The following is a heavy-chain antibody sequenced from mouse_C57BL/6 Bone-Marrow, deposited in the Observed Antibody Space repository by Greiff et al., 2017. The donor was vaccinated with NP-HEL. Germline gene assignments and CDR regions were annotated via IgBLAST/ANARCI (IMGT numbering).Heavy chain of an antibody. V-gene: IGHV1-82*01. J-gene: IGHJ3*01. D-gene: IGHD6-1*01. Sequence: VKLMESGPELVKPGASVKISCKASGYAFSSSWMNWVKQRPGKGLEWIGRIYPGDGDTNYNGKFKGKATLTADKSSSTAYMQLSSLTSEESAVYFCARAGGGLWFAYWGQGTLVTVSA. CDR1: GYAFSSSW. CDR3: ARAGGGLWFAY. CDR2: IYPGDGDT.